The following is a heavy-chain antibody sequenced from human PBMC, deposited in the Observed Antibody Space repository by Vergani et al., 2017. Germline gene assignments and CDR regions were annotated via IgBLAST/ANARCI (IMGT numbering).Heavy chain of an antibody. J-gene: IGHJ4*02. CDR3: AIGRIFDY. Sequence: QVQLQQWGAGLLKPSETLSLTCAVYGGSFSGYYWSWIRQPPGKGLEWIGEINHSGSTNYNPSLKSRVTISVDTSKNQFSLKLSSVTAADTAVYYCAIGRIFDYWGQGTLVTVSS. CDR1: GGSFSGYY. CDR2: INHSGST. V-gene: IGHV4-34*01. D-gene: IGHD1-14*01.